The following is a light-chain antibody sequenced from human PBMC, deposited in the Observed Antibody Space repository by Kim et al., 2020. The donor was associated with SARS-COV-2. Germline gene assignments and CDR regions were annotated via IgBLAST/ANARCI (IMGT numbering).Light chain of an antibody. CDR2: GAS. Sequence: EIVMTQSPANLSVSPGERATLSCRASQSVSSNLAWYQQKPGQAPRLLISGASTRATGIPARFSGSGSGTEFTLTISSLQSEDFAVYFCQQYNNCPPETFGQGTKVDIK. J-gene: IGKJ1*01. CDR1: QSVSSN. CDR3: QQYNNCPPET. V-gene: IGKV3-15*01.